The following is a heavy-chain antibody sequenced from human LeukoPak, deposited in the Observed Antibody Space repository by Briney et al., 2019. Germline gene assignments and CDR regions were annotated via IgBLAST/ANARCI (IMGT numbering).Heavy chain of an antibody. J-gene: IGHJ2*01. CDR3: ARHASDWSFDL. D-gene: IGHD6-19*01. V-gene: IGHV4-59*08. Sequence: PSETLSLTCTVSGGSISTYYWSWIRQPPGKGLEWIWYISYSGTSNFNPSLKSRVTISLDTSKNQFSLKLTSVAAADTAVYYCARHASDWSFDLWGRGTLVTVSS. CDR2: ISYSGTS. CDR1: GGSISTYY.